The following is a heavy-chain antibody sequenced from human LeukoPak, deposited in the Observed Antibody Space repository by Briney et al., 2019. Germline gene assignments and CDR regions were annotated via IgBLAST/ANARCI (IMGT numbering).Heavy chain of an antibody. CDR3: ASSLVAGYYYYNYYYMDV. CDR2: IFPSGGEI. J-gene: IGHJ6*03. V-gene: IGHV3-48*03. D-gene: IGHD5-18*01. Sequence: PGGSLRLSCAASGFTFSSYEMIWVRQPPGKGLEWVSSIFPSGGEIHYADSVRGRFTISRDNSKSILSLQMNSLRAEDTAVYYCASSLVAGYYYYNYYYMDVWGKGTTVTVSS. CDR1: GFTFSSYE.